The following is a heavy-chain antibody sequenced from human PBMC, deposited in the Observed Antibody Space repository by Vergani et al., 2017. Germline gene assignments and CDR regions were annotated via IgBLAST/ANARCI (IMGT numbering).Heavy chain of an antibody. Sequence: QVQLVESGGGLVKPGGSLRLSCAASGFSFSDHYMTWIRQAPGKGLEWVSYICNSGNTIEYADSVKGRFSISRDNDKSSLFLQMDSLRAEDTAVYYCARDHRDYNKYPGSFYSWGEGSMVTVCS. J-gene: IGHJ3*02. CDR1: GFSFSDHY. D-gene: IGHD4-11*01. CDR3: ARDHRDYNKYPGSFYS. V-gene: IGHV3-11*01. CDR2: ICNSGNTI.